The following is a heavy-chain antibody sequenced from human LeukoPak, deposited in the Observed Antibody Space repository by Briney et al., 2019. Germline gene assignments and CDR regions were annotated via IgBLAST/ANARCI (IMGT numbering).Heavy chain of an antibody. CDR1: GGSIGSSSYY. CDR3: ARNTRGSYFDY. Sequence: SETLSLTCTVSGGSIGSSSYYWGWIRQPPGKGLEWIGSIYYSGSTYYNPSLKSRVTISVDTSKNQFSLKLSSVTAADTAVYYCARNTRGSYFDYWGRGTLVTVSS. CDR2: IYYSGST. D-gene: IGHD1-26*01. J-gene: IGHJ4*02. V-gene: IGHV4-39*07.